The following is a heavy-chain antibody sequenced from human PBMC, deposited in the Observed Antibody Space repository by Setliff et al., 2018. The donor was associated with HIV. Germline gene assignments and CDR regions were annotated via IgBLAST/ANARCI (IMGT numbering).Heavy chain of an antibody. Sequence: GGSLRLSCAASGFTFGDYAIHWVRQAPGKGLEWVAVISYDGSYKNYAESVKGRFTISRDNSKNTVYLQMTSLRAEDTAVYYCARSPGMFDYWGQGTPVTSPQ. CDR3: ARSPGMFDY. J-gene: IGHJ4*02. CDR1: GFTFGDYA. D-gene: IGHD1-1*01. V-gene: IGHV3-30*14. CDR2: ISYDGSYK.